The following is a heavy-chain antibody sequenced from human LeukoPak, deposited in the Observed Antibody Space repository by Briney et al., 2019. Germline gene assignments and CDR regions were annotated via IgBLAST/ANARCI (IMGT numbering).Heavy chain of an antibody. V-gene: IGHV3-23*01. Sequence: GGSLRLSCAASGFTFRTYWMHWVRQAPGKGLEWVSAINGGGGNTYYADSVKGRFTISRDNSKNTLFLEMNSLRAEDTAVYYCAKALTSGWYLDAFNIWGQGTMVTVSS. J-gene: IGHJ3*02. CDR3: AKALTSGWYLDAFNI. D-gene: IGHD6-19*01. CDR1: GFTFRTYW. CDR2: INGGGGNT.